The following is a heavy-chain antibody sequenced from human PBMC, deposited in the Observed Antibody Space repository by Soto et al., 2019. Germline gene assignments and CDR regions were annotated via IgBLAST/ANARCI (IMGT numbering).Heavy chain of an antibody. Sequence: LSLTCTVSGGSISSGDYYWSWIRQPPGKGLEWIGYIYYSGSTYYNPSLKSRVTISVDASKNQFSLKLSSVTAADTAVYYCARGDSPSIYDILTGYVSAGFDPWGQGTLVTVSS. D-gene: IGHD3-9*01. CDR2: IYYSGST. V-gene: IGHV4-30-4*01. CDR1: GGSISSGDYY. CDR3: ARGDSPSIYDILTGYVSAGFDP. J-gene: IGHJ5*02.